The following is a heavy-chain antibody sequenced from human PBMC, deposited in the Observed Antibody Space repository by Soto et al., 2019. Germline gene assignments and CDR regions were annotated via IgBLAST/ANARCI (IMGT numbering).Heavy chain of an antibody. J-gene: IGHJ3*02. CDR3: ARLITPITIFGVVIFGAFDI. D-gene: IGHD3-3*01. V-gene: IGHV1-69*13. CDR2: IIPIFGTA. Sequence: GASVKVSCKASGGTFSSYAISWVRQAPGQGLEWMGGIIPIFGTANYAQKFQGRVTITADESTSTAYMELSSLRSEDTAVYYCARLITPITIFGVVIFGAFDIWGQGTMVTVSS. CDR1: GGTFSSYA.